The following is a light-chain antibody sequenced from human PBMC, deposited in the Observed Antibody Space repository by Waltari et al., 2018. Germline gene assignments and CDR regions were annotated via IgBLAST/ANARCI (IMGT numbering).Light chain of an antibody. J-gene: IGKJ1*01. CDR3: LQDYNYPWT. CDR1: QGIRND. CDR2: AAS. V-gene: IGKV1-6*01. Sequence: AIQMTQSPSSLSASVGDRVTITCRASQGIRNDLGWDQQKPGKAPKLLIYAASSLQSGVPSRFRGSGSGTDFTLTISSLQPEDFATYYCLQDYNYPWTFGQGTKVEIK.